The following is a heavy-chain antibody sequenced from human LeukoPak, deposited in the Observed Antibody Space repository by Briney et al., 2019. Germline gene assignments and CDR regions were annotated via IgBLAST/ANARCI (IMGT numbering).Heavy chain of an antibody. CDR2: ISAYNGNT. CDR3: ARGELWFWESYYFDY. CDR1: GYTFTSYG. J-gene: IGHJ4*02. Sequence: GASVKVSCKASGYTFTSYGISWVRQAPGQGLEWMGWISAYNGNTNYAQKLQGRVTMTTDTSTSTAYMELRSLRSDDTAVYYCARGELWFWESYYFDYWGQGTLVTVSS. V-gene: IGHV1-18*01. D-gene: IGHD3-10*01.